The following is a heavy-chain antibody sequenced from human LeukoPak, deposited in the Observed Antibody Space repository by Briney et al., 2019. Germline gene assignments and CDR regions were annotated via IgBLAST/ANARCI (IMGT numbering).Heavy chain of an antibody. CDR2: IYSGGTT. CDR1: GFTVSTNY. Sequence: GGSLRLSCAASGFTVSTNYMSWVRQAPGKGLEWVSVIYSGGTTYYTNSVKGRFTISRDNSKNTLYLQMNSLRADDTAVYYCARGITGSNNWFDPWGQGTLVTVSP. CDR3: ARGITGSNNWFDP. D-gene: IGHD1-20*01. V-gene: IGHV3-66*02. J-gene: IGHJ5*02.